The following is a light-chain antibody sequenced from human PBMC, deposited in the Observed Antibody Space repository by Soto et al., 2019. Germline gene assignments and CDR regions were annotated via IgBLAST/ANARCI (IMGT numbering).Light chain of an antibody. J-gene: IGKJ1*01. V-gene: IGKV1-5*03. Sequence: DIQMTQSPSIVSASIGDRVTFTCRASQSITTWLAWYRQKPGKAPNLLIYTASKLQSGVPSRFSGSGSGTEFTLTISSLQPDDFATYYCLQYNSYPWTFGQGTKVEIK. CDR2: TAS. CDR3: LQYNSYPWT. CDR1: QSITTW.